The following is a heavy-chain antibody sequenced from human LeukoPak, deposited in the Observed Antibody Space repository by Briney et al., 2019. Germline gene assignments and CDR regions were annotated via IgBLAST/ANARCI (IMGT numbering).Heavy chain of an antibody. V-gene: IGHV1-69*13. J-gene: IGHJ4*02. Sequence: SVKVSCKASGGTFSSYTISWVRQAPGQGLEWMGGIIPIFGTANYAQKFQGRVTITADESTSTAYMELSSLRSEDTAVYYCYSRDGYNLDYWGQGTLVTVSS. CDR3: YSRDGYNLDY. D-gene: IGHD5-24*01. CDR1: GGTFSSYT. CDR2: IIPIFGTA.